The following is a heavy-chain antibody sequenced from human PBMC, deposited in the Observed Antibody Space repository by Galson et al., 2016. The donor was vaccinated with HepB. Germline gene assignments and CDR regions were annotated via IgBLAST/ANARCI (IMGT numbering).Heavy chain of an antibody. D-gene: IGHD3-22*01. J-gene: IGHJ4*02. CDR2: ITWNSGNI. CDR3: ASGHDSDAYYYPDY. Sequence: SLRLSCAASGFTFDEFVMHWVRQTPGKGLEWVSGITWNSGNIVYADSVKGRFTISRDNAKNSLYLQLNSLRVEDTAIYYCASGHDSDAYYYPDYWGQGTLVTASS. V-gene: IGHV3-9*01. CDR1: GFTFDEFV.